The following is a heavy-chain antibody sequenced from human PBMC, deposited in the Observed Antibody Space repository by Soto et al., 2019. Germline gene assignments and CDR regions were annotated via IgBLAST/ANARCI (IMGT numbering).Heavy chain of an antibody. CDR3: ARADTYYGSGSYLLLGAFDI. CDR1: GGSSSSVGYS. D-gene: IGHD3-10*01. CDR2: IYHSGST. J-gene: IGHJ3*02. Sequence: PSESPSPTRAVAGGSSSSVGYSWSWIRQPPGKGLEWIGYIYHSGSTYSNPSLKSRVTISVDRSKNQFSLKLSSVTAADTAVYYCARADTYYGSGSYLLLGAFDIWGQGTMVTVS. V-gene: IGHV4-30-2*01.